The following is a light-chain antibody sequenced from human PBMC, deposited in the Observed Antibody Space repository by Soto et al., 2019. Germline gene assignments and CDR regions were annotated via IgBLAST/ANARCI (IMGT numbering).Light chain of an antibody. CDR3: SSYTGGSTSYV. CDR2: DVS. Sequence: QSALTQPASVSGSPGQSITISCTGTSSDVGAYKYVSWHQQHPGKAPKLMIYDVSDRPSGVSDRFSGSKSDNTASLTISGLQAEDEADYYCSSYTGGSTSYVFGTGTKVTVL. J-gene: IGLJ1*01. V-gene: IGLV2-14*03. CDR1: SSDVGAYKY.